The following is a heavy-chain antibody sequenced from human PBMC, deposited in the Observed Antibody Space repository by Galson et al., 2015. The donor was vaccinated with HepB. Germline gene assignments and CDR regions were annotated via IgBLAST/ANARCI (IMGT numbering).Heavy chain of an antibody. Sequence: SVKVSCKASGYTFTGYYMHWVRQAPGQGLEWMGWINPNSGGTNYAQKFQGRVTMTRDKSISTAYMELSRLRSDDTAVYYCARDAAVAGSAFDIWGQGTMVTVSS. V-gene: IGHV1-2*02. CDR3: ARDAAVAGSAFDI. CDR1: GYTFTGYY. CDR2: INPNSGGT. J-gene: IGHJ3*02. D-gene: IGHD6-19*01.